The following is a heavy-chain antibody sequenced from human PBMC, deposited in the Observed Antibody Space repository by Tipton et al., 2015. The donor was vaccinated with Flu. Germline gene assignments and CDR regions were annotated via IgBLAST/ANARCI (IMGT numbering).Heavy chain of an antibody. D-gene: IGHD5-12*01. Sequence: TLSLTCTVSGGSITTGSYFWTWIRQPAGEEPEWIGRIHSRGTTKYHPSLNSRVTISMDTSKNQFSLKVRSLTAADTAVYYCARGSGYANVYLDYWGRGNLVTVSS. V-gene: IGHV4-61*02. CDR3: ARGSGYANVYLDY. CDR2: IHSRGTT. J-gene: IGHJ4*02. CDR1: GGSITTGSYF.